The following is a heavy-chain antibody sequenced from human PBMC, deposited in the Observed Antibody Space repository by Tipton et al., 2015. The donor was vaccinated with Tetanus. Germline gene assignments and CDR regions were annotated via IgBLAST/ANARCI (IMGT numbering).Heavy chain of an antibody. CDR3: AREGAPRAFDI. V-gene: IGHV4-31*03. Sequence: GLVKPSQTPSLTCSVSGDSISSGGHYWGWIRQHPGKGLEWIGNIHYSGSTFYNPSLKSRVTISVDTSKNQFSLKLNSVTAADTAVYYCAREGAPRAFDIWGQGTMVTVSS. CDR1: GDSISSGGHY. J-gene: IGHJ3*02. CDR2: IHYSGST.